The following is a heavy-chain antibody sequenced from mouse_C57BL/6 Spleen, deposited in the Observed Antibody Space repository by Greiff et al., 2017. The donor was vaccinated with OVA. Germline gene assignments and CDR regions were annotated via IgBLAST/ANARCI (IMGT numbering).Heavy chain of an antibody. CDR3: AREDGYSAWFAY. Sequence: EVQVVESGPGLVKPSQSLSLTCSVTGYSITSGYYWNWIRQFPGNKLEWMGYISYDGSNNYNPSLKNRISITRDTSKNQFFLKLNSVTTEDTATYYCAREDGYSAWFAYWGQGTLVTVSA. CDR2: ISYDGSN. D-gene: IGHD2-3*01. J-gene: IGHJ3*01. V-gene: IGHV3-6*01. CDR1: GYSITSGYY.